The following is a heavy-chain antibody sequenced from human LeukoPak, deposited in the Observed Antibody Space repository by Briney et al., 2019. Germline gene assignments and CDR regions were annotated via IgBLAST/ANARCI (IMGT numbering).Heavy chain of an antibody. D-gene: IGHD3-3*01. Sequence: ASVKVSCKASGYTFTGYYMHWVRQAPGQGLEWMGWINPNSGGTSYAQKFQGRVTMTRDTSISTAYMELSRLRSDDTAVYYCARDGVAREEYSNAFDIWGQGTMVTVSS. CDR3: ARDGVAREEYSNAFDI. V-gene: IGHV1-2*02. CDR2: INPNSGGT. J-gene: IGHJ3*02. CDR1: GYTFTGYY.